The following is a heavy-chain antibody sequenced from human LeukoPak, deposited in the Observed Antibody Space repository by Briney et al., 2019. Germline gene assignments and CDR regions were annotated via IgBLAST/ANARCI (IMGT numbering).Heavy chain of an antibody. CDR2: ISYDGSNK. CDR3: ARDAFRGSGWYAHFDY. J-gene: IGHJ4*02. CDR1: GFTFSSYA. V-gene: IGHV3-30-3*01. D-gene: IGHD6-19*01. Sequence: QSGGSPRLSCAASGFTFSSYAMHWVRQAPGKGLEWVAVISYDGSNKYYADSVKGRLTISRDNSKNTLYLQMNSLRAEDTAVYYCARDAFRGSGWYAHFDYWGQGTLVTVSS.